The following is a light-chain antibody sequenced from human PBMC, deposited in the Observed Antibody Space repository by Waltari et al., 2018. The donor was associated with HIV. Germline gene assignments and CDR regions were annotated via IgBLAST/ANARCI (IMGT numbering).Light chain of an antibody. CDR1: SSDVATYKR. CDR3: CSYVSNVI. CDR2: EVS. J-gene: IGLJ2*01. V-gene: IGLV2-23*02. Sequence: QSALTQPASVSGSPGQSITISCTRTSSDVATYKRVSWYQQHPGKAPKLMIYEVSKRPSGFSDRFSGSKSGDTASLTISGLQAEDEADYYCCSYVSNVIFGGGTKLTVL.